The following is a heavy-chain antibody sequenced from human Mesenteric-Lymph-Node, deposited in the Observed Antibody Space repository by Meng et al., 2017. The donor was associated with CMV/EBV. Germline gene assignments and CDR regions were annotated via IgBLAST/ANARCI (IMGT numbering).Heavy chain of an antibody. CDR2: INSDGRTT. D-gene: IGHD2-2*03. J-gene: IGHJ4*02. CDR3: ASLDIVVVPAAKDY. CDR1: GFTFSSFW. Sequence: GESLKISCAASGFTFSSFWMHWVRQPPGKGLVWVSRINSDGRTTNYADSVKGRFTISRDNAKNTLYLQMNSLRAEDTAVYYCASLDIVVVPAAKDYWGQGTLVTVSS. V-gene: IGHV3-74*01.